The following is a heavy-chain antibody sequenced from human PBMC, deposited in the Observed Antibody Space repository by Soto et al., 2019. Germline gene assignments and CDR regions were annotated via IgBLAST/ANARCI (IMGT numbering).Heavy chain of an antibody. CDR1: GGTFSSYA. CDR2: IIPIFGTA. V-gene: IGHV1-69*12. J-gene: IGHJ6*02. CDR3: ARGGGDYCPGRGYYYYYYGMDV. D-gene: IGHD4-17*01. Sequence: QVQLVQSGAEVKKPGSSVKVSCKASGGTFSSYAISWVRQAPGQGLEWMGGIIPIFGTANYAQKFQGRVTITEDESTSTAYLELSSLRSEDAAVYYCARGGGDYCPGRGYYYYYYGMDVWGQGTTVTVSS.